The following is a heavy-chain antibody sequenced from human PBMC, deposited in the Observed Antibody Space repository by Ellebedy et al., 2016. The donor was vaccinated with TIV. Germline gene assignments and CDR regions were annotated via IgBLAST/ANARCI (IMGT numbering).Heavy chain of an antibody. V-gene: IGHV1-8*02. CDR3: ARVRGRGSSSWYEGY. CDR1: GYTFTSYN. J-gene: IGHJ4*02. Sequence: AASVNVSCKASGYTFTSYNINWVRHPSGHGLVWMGWMNPNSGNTGYAQKCQGRVTMTRNTSISTAYMELSSLRSEDTAVYYCARVRGRGSSSWYEGYWGQGTLVTVPS. D-gene: IGHD6-13*01. CDR2: MNPNSGNT.